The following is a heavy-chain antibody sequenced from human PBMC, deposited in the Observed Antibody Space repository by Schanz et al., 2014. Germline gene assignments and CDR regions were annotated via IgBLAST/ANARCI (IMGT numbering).Heavy chain of an antibody. CDR3: AASSGWHPSTDY. Sequence: EVQLLESGGGLVQPGGSLRLSCASSGFSFTTYAMNWVRQAPGKGLEWVSFIYIGGNTYYADSVKGRFTISRDNAKSSLYLQMNSLRVEDTAVYYCAASSGWHPSTDYWGQGTLVTVSS. D-gene: IGHD6-19*01. J-gene: IGHJ4*02. CDR2: FIYIGGNT. CDR1: GFSFTTYA. V-gene: IGHV3-23*01.